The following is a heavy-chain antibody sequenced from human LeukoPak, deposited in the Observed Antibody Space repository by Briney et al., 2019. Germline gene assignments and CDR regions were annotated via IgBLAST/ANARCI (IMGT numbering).Heavy chain of an antibody. CDR2: INPNSGGT. CDR1: GYTFTGYY. J-gene: IGHJ5*02. Sequence: GASVKVSCTASGYTFTGYYMHWVRQAPGQGLEWMGWINPNSGGTNYAQKFQGRVTMTRDTSISTAYMELSRLRSDDTAVYYCARDRERGYSYGYEPNWFDPWGQGTLVTVSS. D-gene: IGHD5-18*01. CDR3: ARDRERGYSYGYEPNWFDP. V-gene: IGHV1-2*02.